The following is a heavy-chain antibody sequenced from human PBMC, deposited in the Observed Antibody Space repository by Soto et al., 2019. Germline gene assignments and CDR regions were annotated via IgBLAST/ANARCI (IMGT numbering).Heavy chain of an antibody. CDR2: IDPSDSYT. D-gene: IGHD7-27*01. J-gene: IGHJ6*02. Sequence: RGESLKISCKGSGYSFTSYWISWVRQMPGKGLEWMGRIDPSDSYTNYSPSFQGHVTISADKSISTAYLQWSSLKASDTAMYYCARPGDVLLGMDVWGQGTTVTVSS. CDR1: GYSFTSYW. CDR3: ARPGDVLLGMDV. V-gene: IGHV5-10-1*01.